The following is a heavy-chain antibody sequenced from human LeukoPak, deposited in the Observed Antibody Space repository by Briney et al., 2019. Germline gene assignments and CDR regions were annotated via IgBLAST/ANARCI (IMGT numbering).Heavy chain of an antibody. CDR2: INHSGST. CDR3: ARGGETMVRGVIIADFDY. V-gene: IGHV4-34*01. D-gene: IGHD3-10*01. CDR1: GGSFSGYY. J-gene: IGHJ4*02. Sequence: SETLSLTCAVYGGSFSGYYWSWIRQPPGKGLEWIGEINHSGSTNYNPSLKSRVTISVDTSKNQFSLKLSSVTAADTAVYYCARGGETMVRGVIIADFDYWGQGTLVTVSS.